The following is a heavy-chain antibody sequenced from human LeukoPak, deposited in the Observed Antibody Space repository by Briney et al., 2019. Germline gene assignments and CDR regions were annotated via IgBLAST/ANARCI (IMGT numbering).Heavy chain of an antibody. CDR2: IYYTGST. Sequence: PSETLSLTCTVSGGSISSSHYYWGWIRQPPGKGLEWIGSIYYTGSTYYNPSLKSRVTISVDTSKNQFSLKLRFATAADTAVYYCAIPPATDTYYYDNSGYYRPGVHWGQGTLVTVSS. CDR3: AIPPATDTYYYDNSGYYRPGVH. J-gene: IGHJ4*02. CDR1: GGSISSSHYY. D-gene: IGHD3-22*01. V-gene: IGHV4-39*07.